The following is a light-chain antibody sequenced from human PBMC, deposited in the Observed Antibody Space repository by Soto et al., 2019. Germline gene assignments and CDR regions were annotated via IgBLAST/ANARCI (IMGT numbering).Light chain of an antibody. CDR2: GNT. J-gene: IGLJ2*01. CDR3: QSYDSSFVL. CDR1: SSNIGAGYD. Sequence: QSVLTQPPSVSGAPGERVTISCTGSSSNIGAGYDVHWYQQLPGTAPKLLINGNTNRPSGVPDRFSGSKSGTSASLAITGLQAEDEADYYCQSYDSSFVLFGGGTKVTVL. V-gene: IGLV1-40*01.